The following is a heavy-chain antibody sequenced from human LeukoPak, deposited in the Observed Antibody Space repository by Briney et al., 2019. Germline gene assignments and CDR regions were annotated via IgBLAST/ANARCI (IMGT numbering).Heavy chain of an antibody. Sequence: SETLSLTCTVSGGSISSGSYYWSWIRQPAGKGLEWIGRIYTSGSTNYNPSLKSRVTISVDTSKNQFSLKLSSVTAADTAVYYCARGVGLELHYWGQGTLDTVSS. J-gene: IGHJ4*02. CDR3: ARGVGLELHY. D-gene: IGHD1-7*01. V-gene: IGHV4-61*02. CDR2: IYTSGST. CDR1: GGSISSGSYY.